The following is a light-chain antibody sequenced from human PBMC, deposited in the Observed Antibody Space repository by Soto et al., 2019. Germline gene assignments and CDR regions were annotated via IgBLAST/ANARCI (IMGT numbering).Light chain of an antibody. CDR2: LNSDGSH. CDR3: QTWGTGIRV. V-gene: IGLV4-69*01. CDR1: SGHSTYA. Sequence: QLVLTQSPSASASLGASVKFTCTLSSGHSTYAIAWHQLQPEKGPRYLMTLNSDGSHSRGDGIPDRFSGSSSGAERYLTISSLQSEDEADYYCQTWGTGIRVFGGGTKLTVL. J-gene: IGLJ3*02.